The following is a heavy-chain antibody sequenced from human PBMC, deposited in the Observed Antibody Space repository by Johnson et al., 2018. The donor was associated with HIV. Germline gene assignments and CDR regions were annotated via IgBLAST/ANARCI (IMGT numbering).Heavy chain of an antibody. V-gene: IGHV3-7*01. Sequence: VQLVESGGGLVQPGGSLRLSCAASGFTFLTYWMSWVLQAPGKGLEWVANIKQDGREKYYVGSVKGRFTISRDNAKNSLYLQMNSLRAEDTAVYYCAKGMWGHDAFDIWGQGTMVTVSS. J-gene: IGHJ3*02. CDR1: GFTFLTYW. CDR2: IKQDGREK. D-gene: IGHD1-26*01. CDR3: AKGMWGHDAFDI.